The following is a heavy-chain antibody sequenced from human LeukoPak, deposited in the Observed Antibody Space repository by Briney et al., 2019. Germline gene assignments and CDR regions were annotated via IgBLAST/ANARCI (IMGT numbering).Heavy chain of an antibody. CDR1: GFTFSSYA. CDR3: AKGSSGSRPYYFDY. D-gene: IGHD3-22*01. Sequence: PGGSLRLSCAASGFTFSSYAMSWVRQAPGAGLEWVSAITDSGGSTYYSDSVKGRFTISRDNSKNTLYLQMNTLRAEDTAIYYCAKGSSGSRPYYFDYWGQGTLVTVSS. CDR2: ITDSGGST. V-gene: IGHV3-23*01. J-gene: IGHJ4*02.